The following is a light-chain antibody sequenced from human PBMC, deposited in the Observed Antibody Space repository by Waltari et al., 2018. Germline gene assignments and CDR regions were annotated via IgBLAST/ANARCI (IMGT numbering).Light chain of an antibody. CDR3: QQRTKWVT. CDR2: DAS. CDR1: QNINIY. J-gene: IGKJ4*01. V-gene: IGKV3-11*01. Sequence: EIVLTQSPGTLSLSSGERASLSCRASQNINIYLAWYQQKPGQAPRLLIYDASNRATGVPARFSGSGSGTDFTLTISSLEPEDFAVYYCQQRTKWVTFGGGTTLDIK.